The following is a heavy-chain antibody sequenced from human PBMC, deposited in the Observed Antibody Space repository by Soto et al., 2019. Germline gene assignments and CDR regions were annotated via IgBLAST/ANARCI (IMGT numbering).Heavy chain of an antibody. D-gene: IGHD3-3*01. CDR2: IKQDGSEK. CDR1: VFTFSSYC. CDR3: RVWSGYPYYYYGMDV. Sequence: PGXSLRLSCAASVFTFSSYCMSWVREAPGKGLEWVANIKQDGSEKYYVDSVKGRFTISRDNAKNSLYLQMNSLRAEDTAVYYCRVWSGYPYYYYGMDVWGQGTTVTVSS. J-gene: IGHJ6*02. V-gene: IGHV3-7*01.